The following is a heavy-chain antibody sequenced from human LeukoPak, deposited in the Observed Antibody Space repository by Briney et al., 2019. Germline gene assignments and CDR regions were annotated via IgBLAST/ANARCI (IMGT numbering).Heavy chain of an antibody. D-gene: IGHD2-2*01. J-gene: IGHJ4*02. V-gene: IGHV4-34*01. CDR2: INHSGST. Sequence: SETLSLTCAVYGGSFSGYYWSWIRHPPGKGLEWIGEINHSGSTNYNPSLKSRVTISVDTSKNQFSLKLSSVTAADTAVYYCARQTLYCSSTSCYVDYFDYWGQGTLVTVSS. CDR1: GGSFSGYY. CDR3: ARQTLYCSSTSCYVDYFDY.